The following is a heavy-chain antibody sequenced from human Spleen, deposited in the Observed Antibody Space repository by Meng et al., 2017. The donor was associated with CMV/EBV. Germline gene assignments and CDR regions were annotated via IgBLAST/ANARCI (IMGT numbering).Heavy chain of an antibody. Sequence: GESLKISCAASGFTFSSYSMNWVRQAPGKGLEWVTLISYDGSNKYYADSVKGRFTISRDNSKNTLYLQMNSLRAEDTAVYYCAREYYDSSADYYIRLKFYFDYWGQGTLVTVSS. J-gene: IGHJ4*02. CDR1: GFTFSSYS. CDR2: ISYDGSNK. CDR3: AREYYDSSADYYIRLKFYFDY. D-gene: IGHD3-22*01. V-gene: IGHV3-30*19.